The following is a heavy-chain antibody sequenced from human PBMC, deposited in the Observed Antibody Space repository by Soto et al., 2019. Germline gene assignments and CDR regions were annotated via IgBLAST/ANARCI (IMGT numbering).Heavy chain of an antibody. D-gene: IGHD1-26*01. CDR3: ARSVGATVLDF. Sequence: PSETLSLTCTVSYGSISNYYWSWIRQPPGKGLEWIGYVYYSGSTTYNPSLKSRVTISVDTSKNLFSLKLSSVTAADTAVYYCARSVGATVLDFWGQGTLVTVSS. V-gene: IGHV4-59*01. J-gene: IGHJ4*02. CDR2: VYYSGST. CDR1: YGSISNYY.